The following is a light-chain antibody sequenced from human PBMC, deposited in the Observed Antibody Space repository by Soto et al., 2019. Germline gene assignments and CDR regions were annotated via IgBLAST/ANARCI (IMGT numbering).Light chain of an antibody. CDR1: QSVSSY. CDR3: QQRSNWLT. V-gene: IGKV3-11*01. CDR2: DAS. J-gene: IGKJ4*01. Sequence: EIVLTQSPATLSLSPGERATLSCRASQSVSSYLAWYQQKPGQAPRLLIYDASNRATGIPARFSGSGSGTDFTLTISSLEPEDFAVYYCQQRSNWLTFGGLTKVEI.